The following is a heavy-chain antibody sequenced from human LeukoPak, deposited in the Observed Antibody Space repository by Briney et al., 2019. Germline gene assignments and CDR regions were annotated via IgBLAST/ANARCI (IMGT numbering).Heavy chain of an antibody. D-gene: IGHD6-13*01. CDR3: VRGQATAWGLDY. CDR1: GFTFSNYG. CDR2: ISTDARTI. J-gene: IGHJ4*02. Sequence: GGSLRLSCVASGFTFSNYGMHWVRQAPGKGLVWVSHISTDARTITYAAFVKGRFTISRDNAKNTLYLQMNSLRAEDTALYYCVRGQATAWGLDYWGQGTLVTVSS. V-gene: IGHV3-74*01.